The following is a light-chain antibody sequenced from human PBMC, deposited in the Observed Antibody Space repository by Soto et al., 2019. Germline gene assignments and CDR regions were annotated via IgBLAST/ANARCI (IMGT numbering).Light chain of an antibody. Sequence: QSALTQPASVSGSPGQSITISCTGISSDIGSFKLVSWYQKHSGKAPKLIIFEGSERPSGVSNRFSGSNSGNTASLTISGLQAEDEADYYCCSYVGDVLFGGGTKLTVL. J-gene: IGLJ2*01. CDR1: SSDIGSFKL. V-gene: IGLV2-23*01. CDR2: EGS. CDR3: CSYVGDVL.